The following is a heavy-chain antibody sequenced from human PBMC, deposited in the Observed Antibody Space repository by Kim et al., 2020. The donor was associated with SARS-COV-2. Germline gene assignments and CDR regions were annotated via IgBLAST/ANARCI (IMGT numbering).Heavy chain of an antibody. D-gene: IGHD6-19*01. Sequence: SVKGRFTIARDDSKNTLYLRMNSLRAEDRAVYYCARMQWLVRGDYYGMDVWGQGTTVTVSS. CDR3: ARMQWLVRGDYYGMDV. V-gene: IGHV3-30*01. J-gene: IGHJ6*02.